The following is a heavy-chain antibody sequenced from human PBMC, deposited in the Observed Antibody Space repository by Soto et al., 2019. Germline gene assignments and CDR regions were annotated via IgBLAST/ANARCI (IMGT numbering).Heavy chain of an antibody. V-gene: IGHV4-31*03. CDR3: ARVRWDAYGSGDDY. CDR1: GGSISSGGYY. CDR2: IYSSGST. J-gene: IGHJ4*02. D-gene: IGHD3-10*01. Sequence: QVQLQESGPGLVKPSQTLSLTCTVSGGSISSGGYYWSWIRQHPGKGLEWIGYIYSSGSTYYNPSPKIRVTIAVDTPKNQSSLKLSSVAATDTAVYYCARVRWDAYGSGDDYWGQGTLVTVSS.